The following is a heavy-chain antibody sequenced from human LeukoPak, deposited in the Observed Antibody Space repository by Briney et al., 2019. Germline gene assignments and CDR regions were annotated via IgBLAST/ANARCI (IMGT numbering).Heavy chain of an antibody. Sequence: PGGSLRLSCAASGFTFTTYWMHWVRQAPGKGLVWVSHINSDGSITSYADSVKGRFTISRDNAKNSLYLQMNSLRAEDTAVYYCARDRDKSAYWGQGTLVTVSS. CDR2: INSDGSIT. J-gene: IGHJ4*02. D-gene: IGHD2-21*02. V-gene: IGHV3-74*01. CDR1: GFTFTTYW. CDR3: ARDRDKSAY.